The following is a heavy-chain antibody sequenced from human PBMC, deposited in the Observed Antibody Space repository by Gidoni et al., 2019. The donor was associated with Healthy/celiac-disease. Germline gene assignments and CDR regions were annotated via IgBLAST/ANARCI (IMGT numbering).Heavy chain of an antibody. CDR2: ISGSGCST. J-gene: IGHJ4*02. Sequence: EVQLVESGGGLVQPRGSLRLSCSASGFTFSSYAMSWVRQAPVKGLEWVSAISGSGCSTYYADSVKGRFTISRDNSKNTLYLQMNSLRAEDTALYYCAKDVKNDTAMGYWGQGTLVTVSS. CDR1: GFTFSSYA. D-gene: IGHD5-18*01. V-gene: IGHV3-23*04. CDR3: AKDVKNDTAMGY.